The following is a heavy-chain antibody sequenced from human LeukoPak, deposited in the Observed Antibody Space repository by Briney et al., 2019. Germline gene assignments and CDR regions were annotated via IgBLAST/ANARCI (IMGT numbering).Heavy chain of an antibody. V-gene: IGHV4-59*12. CDR3: ARGIYSIGFDY. CDR2: IYYSGST. CDR1: GASISPYY. D-gene: IGHD5-12*01. J-gene: IGHJ4*02. Sequence: NPFETLSLTCTVSGASISPYYWSWIRQPPGKGLEWIGYIYYSGSTKYNPSLKSRITISGDTSKNQFSLQLNSVTPEDTAVYYCARGIYSIGFDYWGQGTLVTVSS.